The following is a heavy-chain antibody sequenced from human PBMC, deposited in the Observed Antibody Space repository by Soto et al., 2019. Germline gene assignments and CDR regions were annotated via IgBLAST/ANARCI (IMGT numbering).Heavy chain of an antibody. Sequence: EVPLLESGGGLVPPGGSLRLSCAASGFTFSSYAMSWVRPAPGKGLEWVSAISGSGGSTYYAASVTGRFTISRDNSKNTLNLQMISLRAEDTAVYYCAKLGGWLMVDYWGQGTLVTVSS. D-gene: IGHD3-16*01. CDR1: GFTFSSYA. CDR3: AKLGGWLMVDY. J-gene: IGHJ4*02. CDR2: ISGSGGST. V-gene: IGHV3-23*01.